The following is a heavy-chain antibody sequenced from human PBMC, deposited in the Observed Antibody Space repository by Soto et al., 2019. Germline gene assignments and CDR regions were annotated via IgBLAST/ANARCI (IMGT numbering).Heavy chain of an antibody. D-gene: IGHD4-4*01. CDR1: GYTFTNYY. CDR2: INPNGGST. Sequence: QVQLVQSGAEVKKPGASVRVSCKASGYTFTNYYIDWVRQAPGQGLEWMGIINPNGGSTTYVQKXXXXXXXXXXXXXXXXXXXXXXXXXXXXXXXXXXXXXWTXVTNRLNXVFDVWGQGTMVTVSS. CDR3: XXXXWTXVTNRLNXVFDV. V-gene: IGHV1-46*01. J-gene: IGHJ3*01.